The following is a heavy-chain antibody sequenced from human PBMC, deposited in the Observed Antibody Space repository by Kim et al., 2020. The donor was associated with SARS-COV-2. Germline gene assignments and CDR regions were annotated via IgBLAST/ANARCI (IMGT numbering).Heavy chain of an antibody. CDR1: GGTFSSYA. J-gene: IGHJ6*02. V-gene: IGHV1-69*13. CDR3: ARGPLGGALGYYYGMDV. Sequence: SVKVSCKASGGTFSSYAISWVRQAPGQGLEWMGGIIPIFGTANYAQKFQGRVTITADESTSTAYMELSSLRSEDTAVYYCARGPLGGALGYYYGMDVWGQGTTVTVSS. D-gene: IGHD3-10*01. CDR2: IIPIFGTA.